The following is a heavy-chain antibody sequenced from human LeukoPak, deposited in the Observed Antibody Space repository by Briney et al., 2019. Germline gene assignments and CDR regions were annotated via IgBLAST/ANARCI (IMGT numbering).Heavy chain of an antibody. J-gene: IGHJ6*03. Sequence: ASVKVSCKASGYTFTSYGISWVRQAPGQGLEWMGWISAYNGNTNYAQKLQDRVTMTTDTLTSTVYMELRSLRSDDTAVYYCARRVGFDYYYYMDVWGKGTTVTVSS. CDR3: ARRVGFDYYYYMDV. V-gene: IGHV1-18*01. CDR2: ISAYNGNT. D-gene: IGHD2-15*01. CDR1: GYTFTSYG.